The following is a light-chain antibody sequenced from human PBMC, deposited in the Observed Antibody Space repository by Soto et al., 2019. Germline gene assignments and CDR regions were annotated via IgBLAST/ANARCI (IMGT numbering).Light chain of an antibody. CDR1: QGISNY. CDR2: AAS. J-gene: IGKJ5*01. V-gene: IGKV1-27*01. Sequence: DIQMTQSPSSLSASVGNRLSITGRASQGISNYLAWYQQKPGKAPKVLIYAASTLQPGVPSRFSGSGSGTAFTLTINSLQPDDIATYYCQHYDSAPITFGQGNRLEI. CDR3: QHYDSAPIT.